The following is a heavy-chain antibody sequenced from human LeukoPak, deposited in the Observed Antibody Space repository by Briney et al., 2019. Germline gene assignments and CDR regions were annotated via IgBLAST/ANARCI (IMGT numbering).Heavy chain of an antibody. Sequence: SPGGSLRLSCAASGFTFSSYSMNWVRQAPGKGLEWVSSISSSSSYIYYADSVKGRFTISRDNAKNSLYLQMNSLRAEDTAVHYCARGIAAAEVYWGQGTLVTVSS. D-gene: IGHD6-13*01. J-gene: IGHJ4*02. V-gene: IGHV3-21*01. CDR1: GFTFSSYS. CDR2: ISSSSSYI. CDR3: ARGIAAAEVY.